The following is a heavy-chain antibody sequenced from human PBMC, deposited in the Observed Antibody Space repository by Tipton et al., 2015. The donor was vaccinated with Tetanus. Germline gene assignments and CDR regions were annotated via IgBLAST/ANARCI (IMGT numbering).Heavy chain of an antibody. CDR2: ISPNGRT. D-gene: IGHD1-1*01. CDR1: GGSIRSGDFS. V-gene: IGHV4-61*08. J-gene: IGHJ4*02. Sequence: TLSLTCSVSGGSIRSGDFSWNWIRQPPGKGLEWLAYISPNGRTNSNYPLKSRITISQDKSKNQFSLKLTSVTAADTAVYYCARANNELPKKGPFDYWGQGALVLVSS. CDR3: ARANNELPKKGPFDY.